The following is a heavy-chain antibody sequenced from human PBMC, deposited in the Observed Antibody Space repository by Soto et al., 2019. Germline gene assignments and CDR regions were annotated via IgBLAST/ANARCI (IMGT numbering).Heavy chain of an antibody. CDR2: IYYSGST. D-gene: IGHD3-3*01. Sequence: QVQLQESGPGLVKPSQTLSLTCTVSGGSISSGGYYWSWIRQHPGKGREGIGYIYYSGSTYYNPSQKSRVTQAVDTSKNQYSLKLSSVTAADTAVYYCARGDDFWSGYFFDYWGQGTLVTVSS. J-gene: IGHJ4*02. V-gene: IGHV4-31*03. CDR3: ARGDDFWSGYFFDY. CDR1: GGSISSGGYY.